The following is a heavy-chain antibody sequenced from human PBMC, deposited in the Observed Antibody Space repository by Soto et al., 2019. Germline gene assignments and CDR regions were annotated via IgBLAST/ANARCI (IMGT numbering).Heavy chain of an antibody. D-gene: IGHD7-27*01. CDR2: ISGSGDST. CDR1: GFTLSDYA. V-gene: IGHV3-23*01. J-gene: IGHJ6*02. Sequence: EVQVLESGGGFVQPGGSLRLSCAASGFTLSDYAMTWVRQGPGKGLEWVSAISGSGDSTYYTDSVKGRFTISRDNSKNTLYLEMNGLRAEDTAVYYCAKDFLQDWGQDYCYGMDVWGQGTTVTVSS. CDR3: AKDFLQDWGQDYCYGMDV.